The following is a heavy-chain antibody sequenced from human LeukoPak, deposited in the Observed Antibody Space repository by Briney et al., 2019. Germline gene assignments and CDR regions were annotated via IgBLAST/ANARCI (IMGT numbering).Heavy chain of an antibody. V-gene: IGHV4-4*02. J-gene: IGHJ6*04. D-gene: IGHD6-13*01. CDR3: ARVSGYSSSWGYYYGMDV. CDR2: IYHSGST. Sequence: SETLSLTCAVSGGSISSSNWWRWVRQPPGKGLEWTGEIYHSGSTNYNPSLKSRVTISVDKSKNQFSLKLSSVTAADTAVYYCARVSGYSSSWGYYYGMDVWGKGTTVTVSS. CDR1: GGSISSSNW.